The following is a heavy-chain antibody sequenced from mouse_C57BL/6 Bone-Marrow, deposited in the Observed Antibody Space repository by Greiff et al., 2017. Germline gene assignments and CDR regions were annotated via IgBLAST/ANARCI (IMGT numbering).Heavy chain of an antibody. CDR3: VREGGYYAMDY. Sequence: EVKLVESGGGLVKPKGSLKLSCAASGFTFNTYAMHWVRQAPGKGLEWVARIRSKSSNYATYYADSVKDRFTISRADSQSMLNLQMNNLKTEDTAMYYGVREGGYYAMDYWGQGTSVTVSS. J-gene: IGHJ4*01. V-gene: IGHV10-3*01. CDR2: IRSKSSNYAT. CDR1: GFTFNTYA. D-gene: IGHD1-1*02.